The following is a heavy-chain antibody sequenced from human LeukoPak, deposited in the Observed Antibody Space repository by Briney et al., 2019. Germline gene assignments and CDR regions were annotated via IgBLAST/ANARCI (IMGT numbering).Heavy chain of an antibody. J-gene: IGHJ4*02. V-gene: IGHV1-3*01. Sequence: ASVKVSCKASGYTFTSYAMHWVRQAPGQGLEWMGWINAGNGNTKYSQKFQGRVTITRDTSASTAYMELSSLRSEDTAVYYCARYYYDSSGYYPVFDYWGQGTLVTVSS. CDR1: GYTFTSYA. D-gene: IGHD3-22*01. CDR3: ARYYYDSSGYYPVFDY. CDR2: INAGNGNT.